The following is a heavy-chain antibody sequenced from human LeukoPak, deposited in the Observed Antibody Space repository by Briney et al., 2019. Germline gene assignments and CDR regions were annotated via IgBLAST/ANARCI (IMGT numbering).Heavy chain of an antibody. D-gene: IGHD2-21*02. CDR2: ISGSGAST. CDR1: GFTFSSYA. J-gene: IGHJ4*02. CDR3: AKDFGTYCGGDCSIV. V-gene: IGHV3-23*01. Sequence: GGSLRLSCAASGFTFSSYAMSWARQAPGKGLEWVSGISGSGASTYYADSVKGRFTISRDNSKNTLYLQMNSLRAEDTAVYYCAKDFGTYCGGDCSIVWGQGTLVTVSS.